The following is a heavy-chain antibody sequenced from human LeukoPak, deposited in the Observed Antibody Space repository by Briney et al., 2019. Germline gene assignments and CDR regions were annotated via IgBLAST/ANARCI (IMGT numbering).Heavy chain of an antibody. CDR1: GFTFDDYT. Sequence: GGSLRLSCAASGFTFDDYTMHWVRQAPGKGLEWVSLISWDGGSTYYADSVKGRFTISRDNSKNSLYLQMNSLRTEDTALYYCAKDIEWLRLGHGVDYWGRGTLVTVSS. D-gene: IGHD5-12*01. J-gene: IGHJ4*02. V-gene: IGHV3-43*01. CDR3: AKDIEWLRLGHGVDY. CDR2: ISWDGGST.